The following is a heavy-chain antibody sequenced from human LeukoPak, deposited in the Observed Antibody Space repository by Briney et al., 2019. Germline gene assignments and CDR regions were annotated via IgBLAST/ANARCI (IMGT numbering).Heavy chain of an antibody. CDR2: IIPIFGTA. J-gene: IGHJ5*02. CDR1: GGTFSSYA. Sequence: ASVKVSCKASGGTFSSYAISWVRQAPGQGLEWMGGIIPIFGTANYAQEFQGRVTITADKSTSTAYMELSSLRSEDTAVYYCVRSGIAVLGWFDPWGQGTLVTVSS. D-gene: IGHD6-19*01. V-gene: IGHV1-69*06. CDR3: VRSGIAVLGWFDP.